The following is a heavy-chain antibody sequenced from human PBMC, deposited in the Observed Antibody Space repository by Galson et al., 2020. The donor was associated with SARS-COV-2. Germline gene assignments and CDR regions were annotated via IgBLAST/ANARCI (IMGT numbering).Heavy chain of an antibody. CDR1: GFTFSDYG. V-gene: IGHV3-33*06. J-gene: IGHJ2*01. D-gene: IGHD6-13*01. CDR3: AKAATPVEVSIAESWYFDV. Sequence: GGSLRLSCVASGFTFSDYGMHWVRQAPGKGLEWVAAIWYDGSNRFYADSVKGRFTLSRDNSKNTLYLQMNSLRAEDTAVYYCAKAATPVEVSIAESWYFDVWGRGTLVTVSS. CDR2: IWYDGSNR.